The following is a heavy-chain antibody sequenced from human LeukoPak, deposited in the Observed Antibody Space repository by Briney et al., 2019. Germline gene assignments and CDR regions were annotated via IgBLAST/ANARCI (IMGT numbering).Heavy chain of an antibody. Sequence: ASVKVSCKASGYTFIGYYMYWVRQAPGQGLEWMGWINPNSGGTNYAQKFQGRVTMTRDTSISTAYMELSSLRSEDTAVYYCARAWEAVAGNYGVIDYWGQGTLVTVSS. D-gene: IGHD4-17*01. V-gene: IGHV1-2*02. CDR1: GYTFIGYY. CDR3: ARAWEAVAGNYGVIDY. CDR2: INPNSGGT. J-gene: IGHJ4*02.